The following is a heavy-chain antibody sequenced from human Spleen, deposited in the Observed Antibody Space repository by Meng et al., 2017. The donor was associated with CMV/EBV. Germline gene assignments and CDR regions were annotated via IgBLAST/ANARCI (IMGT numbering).Heavy chain of an antibody. J-gene: IGHJ4*02. CDR1: GFTFSNYY. V-gene: IGHV3-7*01. Sequence: GGSLRLSCVGSGFTFSNYYMTWVRQAPGKGLEWVANIKQDGSEKYYVDSVKGRFTISRDNAKRSLYLQMNSLRAEDTAVYYCAKDGRTFSYWGQGTLVTVSS. CDR2: IKQDGSEK. D-gene: IGHD1-1*01. CDR3: AKDGRTFSY.